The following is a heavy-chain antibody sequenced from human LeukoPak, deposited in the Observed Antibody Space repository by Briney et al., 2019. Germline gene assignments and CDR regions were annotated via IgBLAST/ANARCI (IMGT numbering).Heavy chain of an antibody. V-gene: IGHV3-30*03. CDR2: ISYDGSNE. D-gene: IGHD3-10*01. CDR3: TLAFDSGSYGFDY. CDR1: GFTFSSYG. J-gene: IGHJ4*02. Sequence: PGRSLRLSCAASGFTFSSYGMHWVRQAPGKGLEWVAVISYDGSNEYYTDSVKGRFTISRDNSKNTLFLQMNSLRAEDTALYYCTLAFDSGSYGFDYWGQGTLVTVSS.